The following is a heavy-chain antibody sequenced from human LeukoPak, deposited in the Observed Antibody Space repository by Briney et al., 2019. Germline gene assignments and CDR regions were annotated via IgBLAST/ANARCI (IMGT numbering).Heavy chain of an antibody. CDR2: INGGNGDT. D-gene: IGHD3-16*02. J-gene: IGHJ6*02. Sequence: ASVKVSCKASGYTLSNSAIHWVRQAPGQRLEWMGWINGGNGDTKSSQKFQDRVTITRDTSASTAYMELSSLRSEDTAVYYCARDMITFGGVIVTHYYGMDVWGQGTTVTVSS. CDR1: GYTLSNSA. CDR3: ARDMITFGGVIVTHYYGMDV. V-gene: IGHV1-3*01.